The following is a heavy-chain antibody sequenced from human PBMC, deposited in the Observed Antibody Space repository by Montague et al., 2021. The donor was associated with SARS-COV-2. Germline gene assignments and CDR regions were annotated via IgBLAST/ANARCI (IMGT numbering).Heavy chain of an antibody. V-gene: IGHV4-59*01. J-gene: IGHJ2*01. CDR2: IYYSGST. D-gene: IGHD2-2*01. Sequence: SETRARKGKGEGGATSRYYGSWIRQPLGKGLEWRGCIYYSGSTNYNPSLKRRGTISVDTSKTQFSLKLNSVTAADTAVYYCARTIVVVSAASRYFDLWGRGTLVTVSS. CDR3: ARTIVVVSAASRYFDL. CDR1: GGATSRYY.